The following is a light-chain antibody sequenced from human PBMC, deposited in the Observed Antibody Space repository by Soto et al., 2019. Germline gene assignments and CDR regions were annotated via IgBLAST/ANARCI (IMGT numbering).Light chain of an antibody. CDR3: QQYGWSPYS. V-gene: IGKV3-20*01. Sequence: EMVLTQSPGTLSLSPGERATLSCRASQSVSSNYLAWYQQKPGQAPRLRIYGASNMATGIPDRFSGSGSGTDFTLAISRLEPEDVVEYYCQQYGWSPYSFGQGTKLDIK. J-gene: IGKJ2*01. CDR1: QSVSSNY. CDR2: GAS.